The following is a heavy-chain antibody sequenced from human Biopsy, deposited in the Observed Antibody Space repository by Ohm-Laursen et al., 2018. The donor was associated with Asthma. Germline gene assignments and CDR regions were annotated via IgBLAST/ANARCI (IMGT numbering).Heavy chain of an antibody. Sequence: SLRLSCAASGFMFRSFGMHWVRQAPGKGLEWVAVISYDGNHKFYEDSVKGRFTISRDNSKDTLYLQMNSLRTEDTAVYYCAKRRGYSGHDNDYWGQGTPVIVSS. J-gene: IGHJ4*02. CDR1: GFMFRSFG. D-gene: IGHD5-12*01. CDR3: AKRRGYSGHDNDY. CDR2: ISYDGNHK. V-gene: IGHV3-30*18.